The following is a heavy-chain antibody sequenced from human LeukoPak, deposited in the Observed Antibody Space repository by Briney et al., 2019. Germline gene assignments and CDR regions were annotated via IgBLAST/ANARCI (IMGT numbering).Heavy chain of an antibody. V-gene: IGHV4-59*01. Sequence: KPSETPSLTCTVSGGSISSYYWSWIRQPPGKGLEWIGYIYYSGSTNYNPSLKSRVTISVDTSKNQFSLKLSSVTAADTAVYYCARDFCSSTSCYSGRAFDIWGQGTMVTVSS. CDR3: ARDFCSSTSCYSGRAFDI. J-gene: IGHJ3*02. CDR2: IYYSGST. D-gene: IGHD2-2*02. CDR1: GGSISSYY.